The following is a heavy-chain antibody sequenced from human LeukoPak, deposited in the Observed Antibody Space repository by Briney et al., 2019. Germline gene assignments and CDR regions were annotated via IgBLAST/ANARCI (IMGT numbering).Heavy chain of an antibody. D-gene: IGHD3-9*01. V-gene: IGHV4-59*08. CDR2: IYYSGST. J-gene: IGHJ4*02. CDR1: GGSISSYY. Sequence: KPSETLSLTCTVSGGSISSYYWSWIRQPPGKGLEWIGYIYYSGSTNYNPSLKSRVTISVDTSKNQFSLKLSSVTAADTAVYYCARHGSSSRYDILTGYYVRTNQMDIASYYFDYWGQGTLVTVSS. CDR3: ARHGSSSRYDILTGYYVRTNQMDIASYYFDY.